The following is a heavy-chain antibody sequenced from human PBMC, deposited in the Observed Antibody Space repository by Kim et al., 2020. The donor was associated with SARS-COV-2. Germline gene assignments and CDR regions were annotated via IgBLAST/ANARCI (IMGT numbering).Heavy chain of an antibody. V-gene: IGHV4-34*01. CDR3: ARGGGHDYGHAGRYFDL. CDR2: INHSGST. J-gene: IGHJ2*01. Sequence: SETLSLTCAVYGGSFSGYYWSWIRQPPGKGLEWIGEINHSGSTNYNPSLKSRVTISVDTSKNQFSLKLSSVTAADTAVYYCARGGGHDYGHAGRYFDLWGRGTLVTVSS. CDR1: GGSFSGYY. D-gene: IGHD4-17*01.